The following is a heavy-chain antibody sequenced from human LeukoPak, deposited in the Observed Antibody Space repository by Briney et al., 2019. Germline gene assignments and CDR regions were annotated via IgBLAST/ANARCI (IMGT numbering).Heavy chain of an antibody. D-gene: IGHD5-12*01. V-gene: IGHV3-7*01. CDR1: GFSLSGYW. CDR2: LHADGNEK. CDR3: ARGGYSFDY. J-gene: IGHJ4*02. Sequence: GGSLRLSCAAYGFSLSGYWMSWVRQAPGKGLEWVARLHADGNEKYFVHSVKGRFTASRDNAKNSLYLQMNSLRVEDTAAYYCARGGYSFDYLGQGTLVTVSS.